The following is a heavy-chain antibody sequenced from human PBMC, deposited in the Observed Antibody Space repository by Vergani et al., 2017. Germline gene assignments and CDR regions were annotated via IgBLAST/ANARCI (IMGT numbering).Heavy chain of an antibody. CDR3: ASGVPGYQLATQYFQH. J-gene: IGHJ1*01. D-gene: IGHD2-2*01. CDR1: GFTFGSYS. V-gene: IGHV3-21*01. CDR2: ISSSSSYR. Sequence: EVQLVESGGGLVKPGGSLRLSCVASGFTFGSYSMNWVRQAPGKGLEWVSFISSSSSYRYYAGSVKGRFTISRDNGEYSLLLQMNSLSPEDTAVYYCASGVPGYQLATQYFQHWGQGTLVTVCS.